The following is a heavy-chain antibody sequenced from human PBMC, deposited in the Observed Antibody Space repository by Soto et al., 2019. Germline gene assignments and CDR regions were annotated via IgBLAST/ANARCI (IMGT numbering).Heavy chain of an antibody. CDR2: IIPIFGRA. CDR3: ASAESDCSGGSCYSEYYYYGMDV. CDR1: GGTFSSYA. Sequence: SVKVSCKASGGTFSSYAISWVRQAPGQGLEWMGGIIPIFGRANYAQKFQGRVTITADESPSTAYMELSSLRSEDTAVYYCASAESDCSGGSCYSEYYYYGMDVWGQGTTVTVSS. J-gene: IGHJ6*02. D-gene: IGHD2-15*01. V-gene: IGHV1-69*13.